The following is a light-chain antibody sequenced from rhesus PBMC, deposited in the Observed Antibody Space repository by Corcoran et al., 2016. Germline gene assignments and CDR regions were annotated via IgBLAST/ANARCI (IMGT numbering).Light chain of an antibody. Sequence: DIVMTQTPLSLPVTPGESASISCRSSQSLLHSDGYTYLDWYLHKPGQSPQIFIYLDSHRPSGVPDRCSGSGSDNDFTLNISRVEAEDVGVYYCMQGIEFPPWTFGQGTKVKIE. J-gene: IGKJ1*01. CDR2: LDS. CDR1: QSLLHSDGYTY. CDR3: MQGIEFPPWT. V-gene: IGKV2-104*02.